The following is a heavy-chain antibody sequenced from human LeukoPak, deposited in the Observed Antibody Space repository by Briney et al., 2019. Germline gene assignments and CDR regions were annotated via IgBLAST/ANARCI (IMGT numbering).Heavy chain of an antibody. CDR2: MNPNSGNT. CDR3: ARGLPARYNWFDP. CDR1: GYTFTSYD. D-gene: IGHD6-25*01. Sequence: GASVKVSCKASGYTFTSYDINWVRQATGQGLEWMGWMNPNSGNTGYAQKFQGRVTITWNTSISTAYMELSSLRSEDTAVYYCARGLPARYNWFDPWGQGTLVTVSS. V-gene: IGHV1-8*03. J-gene: IGHJ5*02.